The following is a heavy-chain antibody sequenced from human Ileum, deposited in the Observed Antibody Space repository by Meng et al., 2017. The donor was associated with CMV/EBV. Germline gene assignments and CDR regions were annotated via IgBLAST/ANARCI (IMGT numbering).Heavy chain of an antibody. CDR3: ATTILSGSYFDY. V-gene: IGHV3-23*03. CDR2: IYRGVSST. CDR1: EFTFSSFA. D-gene: IGHD1-26*01. J-gene: IGHJ4*02. Sequence: GGSLRLSCAASEFTFSSFALSWVRQAPGKGLEWVSVIYRGVSSTYYADSVKGRFTISRDNSKNTLYLQMNSLRAEDTAVYYCATTILSGSYFDYWGQGTLVTVSS.